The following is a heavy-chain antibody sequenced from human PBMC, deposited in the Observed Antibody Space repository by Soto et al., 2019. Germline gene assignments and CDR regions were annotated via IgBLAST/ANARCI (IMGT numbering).Heavy chain of an antibody. Sequence: QVQLQESGPGLVNPSETLSLTCTVSGGSISSYYWSWIRQPPGKGLEWIGYIYYSGSNNNPSLKSRVTISVDTSKNQFSLNLISVTDADTAVYYCARNHAFDIWGQGTMVTVSS. CDR1: GGSISSYY. V-gene: IGHV4-59*01. CDR3: ARNHAFDI. CDR2: IYYSGS. J-gene: IGHJ3*02.